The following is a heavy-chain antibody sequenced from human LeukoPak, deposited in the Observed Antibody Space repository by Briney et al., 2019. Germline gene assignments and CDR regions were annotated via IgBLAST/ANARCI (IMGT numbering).Heavy chain of an antibody. CDR2: IYYTGST. CDR3: ARGMGSSSAPGNY. D-gene: IGHD6-6*01. V-gene: IGHV4-59*12. CDR1: GGSIGGNY. Sequence: SETLSLTCAVSGGSIGGNYWSWIRQPPGKGLEWMGFIYYTGSTKYNPSLESRATMSVDTSKNQFSLKLSSVTAADTAVYYCARGMGSSSAPGNYWGQGTLVTVSS. J-gene: IGHJ4*02.